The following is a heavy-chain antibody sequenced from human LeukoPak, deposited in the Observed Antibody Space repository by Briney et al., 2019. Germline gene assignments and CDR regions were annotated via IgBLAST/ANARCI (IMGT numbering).Heavy chain of an antibody. Sequence: PGGSLRLSCAASGFTVSSNYMSWVRQAPGKGLEWVSVIYSGGSTYYADSVKGRFTISRDNSKNTLYLQMNSLRAEDTAVYYCARGFLGYPGDAFDIWGQGTMVTVSS. CDR2: IYSGGST. CDR3: ARGFLGYPGDAFDI. CDR1: GFTVSSNY. V-gene: IGHV3-66*01. D-gene: IGHD5-12*01. J-gene: IGHJ3*02.